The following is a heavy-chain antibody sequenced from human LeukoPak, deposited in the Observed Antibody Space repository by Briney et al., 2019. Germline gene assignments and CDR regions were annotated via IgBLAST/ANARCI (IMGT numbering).Heavy chain of an antibody. V-gene: IGHV1-2*02. CDR1: GYTFTGYY. Sequence: ASVKVSCKASGYTFTGYYMHWVRQAPGQGLEWMGWINPNSGGTNYAQKFQGRFTMTRDTSISTAYMELSRLRSDDTAVYYCARGRITIFGVVIKEKHDAFDIWGQGTMVTVSS. CDR2: INPNSGGT. J-gene: IGHJ3*02. CDR3: ARGRITIFGVVIKEKHDAFDI. D-gene: IGHD3-3*01.